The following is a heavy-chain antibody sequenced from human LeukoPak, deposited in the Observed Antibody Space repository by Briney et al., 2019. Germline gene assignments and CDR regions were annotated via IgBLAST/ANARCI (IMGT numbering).Heavy chain of an antibody. CDR1: GFTFSEYW. Sequence: GGSLRLSCAASGFTFSEYWMNWVRQAPGKGLEWVANIDEDGSEEDYVDSVKGRFTISRDNAKNSLYLQMNSLRAEDTAVYYCARSEAVAGTAFDIWGQGTMVTVSS. CDR2: IDEDGSEE. V-gene: IGHV3-7*01. J-gene: IGHJ3*02. CDR3: ARSEAVAGTAFDI. D-gene: IGHD6-19*01.